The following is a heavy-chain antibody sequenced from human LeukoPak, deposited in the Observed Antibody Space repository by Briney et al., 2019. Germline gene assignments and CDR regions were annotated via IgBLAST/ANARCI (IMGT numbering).Heavy chain of an antibody. J-gene: IGHJ4*02. CDR1: GGSISRGGYS. Sequence: SETLSLTCAVSGGSISRGGYSWSWIRQPPGKGLEWIGYIYHSGSTYYNPSLKSRVTISVDRSKNQFSLKLSSVTAADTAVYYCARVPGYWGQGTLVTVSS. CDR2: IYHSGST. V-gene: IGHV4-30-2*01. CDR3: ARVPGY.